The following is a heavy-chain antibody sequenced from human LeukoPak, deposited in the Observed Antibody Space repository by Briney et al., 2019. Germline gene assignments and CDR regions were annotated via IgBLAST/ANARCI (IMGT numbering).Heavy chain of an antibody. V-gene: IGHV1-69*01. CDR2: IIPIFGTA. D-gene: IGHD3-3*01. CDR1: GGTFSSYA. Sequence: SVKVSCKASGGTFSSYAISWLRQAPGQGLEWMGGIIPIFGTANYAQKFQGRVTITADESTSTADMELSSLRSEDPAVYYCARNHYDFWSEISQPPWWFDPWGQGTLVTVSS. CDR3: ARNHYDFWSEISQPPWWFDP. J-gene: IGHJ5*02.